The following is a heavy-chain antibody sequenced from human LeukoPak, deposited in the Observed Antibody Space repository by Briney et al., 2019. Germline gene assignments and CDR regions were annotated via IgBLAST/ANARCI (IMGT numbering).Heavy chain of an antibody. V-gene: IGHV1-18*01. J-gene: IGHJ4*02. Sequence: GASVKVSYKASGYTFTNYGISWVRQAPGQGLEWMGWISGYNGNTNYAQNLQGRVTMTTDTSTNTAYMELRSLRSDETAVHYCARDGVVVAGSIDYWGQGTLVTVSS. CDR1: GYTFTNYG. D-gene: IGHD6-19*01. CDR2: ISGYNGNT. CDR3: ARDGVVVAGSIDY.